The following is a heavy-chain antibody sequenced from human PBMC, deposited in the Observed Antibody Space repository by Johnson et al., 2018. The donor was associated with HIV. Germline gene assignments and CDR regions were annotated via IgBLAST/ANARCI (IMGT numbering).Heavy chain of an antibody. CDR3: ASPAAGNGGAVDS. J-gene: IGHJ3*02. CDR2: ISSRGSSI. Sequence: QVQVVESGGGVVQPGRSLRLSCAASGFTFSNAWMSWIRQAPGKGLEWVSYISSRGSSIYYADSVKGRFTISRDNAKNSLYLQMNSLRAEDTAVYYCASPAAGNGGAVDSWGQGTMVTVSS. V-gene: IGHV3-11*04. D-gene: IGHD1-1*01. CDR1: GFTFSNAW.